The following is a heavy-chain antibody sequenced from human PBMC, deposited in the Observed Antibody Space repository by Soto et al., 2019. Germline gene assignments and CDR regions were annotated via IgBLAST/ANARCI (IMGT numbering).Heavy chain of an antibody. CDR2: LSSGSDYI. CDR3: ARSPVGDAFNV. V-gene: IGHV3-21*01. J-gene: IGHJ3*01. CDR1: GFTFSSYS. Sequence: EVQLVESGGGLVKPGGSPRLSCAASGFTFSSYSMNWVRQAPGKGLEWVSSLSSGSDYIFYADSVKGRFTISRDNAKNSLFLQMNSLTADDTAVYYCARSPVGDAFNVWGQGTVVTVSS.